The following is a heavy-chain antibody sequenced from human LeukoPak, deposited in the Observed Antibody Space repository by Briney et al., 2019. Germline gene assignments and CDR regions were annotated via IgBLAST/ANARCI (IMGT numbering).Heavy chain of an antibody. CDR3: ARNFCNDTNCYFN. CDR1: GGSITSGNYY. J-gene: IGHJ4*02. Sequence: SETLSLTCSVAGGSITSGNYYWNWIRRPAGKGLEWIGRIYTSGSSSYIPSLKSRVSISEDKSKNQLSLRLTSVTAADTAVYYCARNFCNDTNCYFNWGQGTPVTVSS. V-gene: IGHV4-61*02. D-gene: IGHD2-2*01. CDR2: IYTSGSS.